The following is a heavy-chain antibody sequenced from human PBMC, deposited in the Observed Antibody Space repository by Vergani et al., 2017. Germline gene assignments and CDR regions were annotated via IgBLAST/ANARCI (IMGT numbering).Heavy chain of an antibody. CDR1: GESFSSFY. J-gene: IGHJ4*02. Sequence: QVQLQQWGAGVVKPSGTLSLTCAVFGESFSSFYWSWIRQPPGKGLEWIGEINNDGHTNYNPSLGSRVTVSRDTAKNQFSLNLMSVTAADTARYYCAVRPRVNLVGGEIVTERTFDYWSQGSLVTVSS. CDR2: INNDGHT. V-gene: IGHV4-34*02. D-gene: IGHD3-10*01. CDR3: AVRPRVNLVGGEIVTERTFDY.